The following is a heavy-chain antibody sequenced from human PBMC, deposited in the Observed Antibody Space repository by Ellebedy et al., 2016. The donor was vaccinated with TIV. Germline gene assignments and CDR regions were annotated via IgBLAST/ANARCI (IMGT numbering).Heavy chain of an antibody. CDR1: GYSFTSYW. V-gene: IGHV5-51*01. Sequence: GESLKISCQGSGYSFTSYWIGWVRQMPGKGLEWMGIIYPGDSDTRYSPSFQGQVTISADKSISTAYLQWSSLKASDTAMYYCARGRDGYNYYGVLVYFDYWGQGTLVTVSS. CDR3: ARGRDGYNYYGVLVYFDY. J-gene: IGHJ4*02. D-gene: IGHD5-24*01. CDR2: IYPGDSDT.